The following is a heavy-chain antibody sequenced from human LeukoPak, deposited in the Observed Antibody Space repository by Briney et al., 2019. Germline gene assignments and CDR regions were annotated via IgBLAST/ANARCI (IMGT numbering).Heavy chain of an antibody. J-gene: IGHJ4*02. Sequence: SETLSLTCTVPGGSISSSSYYWGWIRQPPGKGLEWIGSIYYSGSTYYNPSLKSRVTISVDTSKNQFSLKLSSVTAADTAVYYCARVDGYDNIDYWGQGTLVTVSS. D-gene: IGHD5-12*01. V-gene: IGHV4-39*01. CDR2: IYYSGST. CDR3: ARVDGYDNIDY. CDR1: GGSISSSSYY.